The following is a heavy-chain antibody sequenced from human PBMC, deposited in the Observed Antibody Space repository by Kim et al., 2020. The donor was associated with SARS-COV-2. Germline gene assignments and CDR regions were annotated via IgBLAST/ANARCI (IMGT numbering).Heavy chain of an antibody. J-gene: IGHJ3*02. CDR2: IDPSDSYT. V-gene: IGHV5-10-1*01. D-gene: IGHD3-22*01. CDR1: GYSFTSYW. Sequence: GESLKISCKGSGYSFTSYWISWVRQMPGKGLEWMGRIDPSDSYTNYSPSFQGHVTISADKSISTAYLQWSSLKASDTAMYYCARLAFYYDSSGYFDIWGQGTMVTVSS. CDR3: ARLAFYYDSSGYFDI.